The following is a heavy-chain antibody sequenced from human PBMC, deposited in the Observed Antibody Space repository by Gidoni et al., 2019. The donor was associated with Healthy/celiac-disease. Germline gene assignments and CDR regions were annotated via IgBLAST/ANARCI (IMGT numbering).Heavy chain of an antibody. CDR2: IYYSVST. CDR3: ARDYFWSGYLGDVQNWFDP. V-gene: IGHV4-31*03. CDR1: GGSISSGGYY. Sequence: QVQLQESCPGLVKPSQTLSLTCTVSGGSISSGGYYWSWIRQHPGKGLEWLGYIYYSVSTYYNPSLKSRVTISVDTSKNQFSLKLSSVTAADTAVYYCARDYFWSGYLGDVQNWFDPWGQGTLVTVSS. D-gene: IGHD3-3*01. J-gene: IGHJ5*02.